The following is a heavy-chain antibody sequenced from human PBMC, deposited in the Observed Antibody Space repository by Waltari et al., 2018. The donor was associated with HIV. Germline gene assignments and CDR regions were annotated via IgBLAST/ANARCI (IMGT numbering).Heavy chain of an antibody. CDR3: ARGFVGRYSGHDYVWDY. CDR1: GDSITSGSFY. V-gene: IGHV4-31*03. CDR2: IYYSGST. Sequence: QVQLQESGPGLVQPSQTLSLTCTVPGDSITSGSFYWTWIRQHPEKGLEWIGHIYYSGSTYSNPSLKTRIDISLDTSMNHFSLNLTSVTAADTAVYYCARGFVGRYSGHDYVWDYWGQGILVTVSS. D-gene: IGHD5-12*01. J-gene: IGHJ4*02.